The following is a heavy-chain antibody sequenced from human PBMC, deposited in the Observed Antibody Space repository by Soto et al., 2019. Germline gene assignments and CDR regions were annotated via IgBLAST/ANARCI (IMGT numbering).Heavy chain of an antibody. V-gene: IGHV4-31*03. CDR1: RDSITSGAYH. CDR3: ARGTLAYVFARGYYPVAFDD. D-gene: IGHD3-3*01. Sequence: QVQLQESGPGLVKPSQTLSLTCTVSRDSITSGAYHWSWIRQRPGQGLQGMGDISSDGTTYSNPPLTGRLTRSLDTSQSPFSLRASSVTAADTALFYCARGTLAYVFARGYYPVAFDDWGQGTLVTVSS. CDR2: ISSDGTT. J-gene: IGHJ4*02.